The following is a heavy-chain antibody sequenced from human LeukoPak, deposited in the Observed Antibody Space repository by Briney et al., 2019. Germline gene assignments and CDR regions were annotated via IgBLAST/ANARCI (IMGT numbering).Heavy chain of an antibody. CDR3: AKVGHGYSSIPLLDY. D-gene: IGHD6-13*01. J-gene: IGHJ4*02. CDR2: ISGSGGST. Sequence: GGSLRLSCAASGFTFSSYAMSSVRQAPGKGLEWVSAISGSGGSTYYADSVKGRFTISRDNSKNTLYLQMNSLRAEDTAVYYCAKVGHGYSSIPLLDYWGQGTLVTVSS. CDR1: GFTFSSYA. V-gene: IGHV3-23*01.